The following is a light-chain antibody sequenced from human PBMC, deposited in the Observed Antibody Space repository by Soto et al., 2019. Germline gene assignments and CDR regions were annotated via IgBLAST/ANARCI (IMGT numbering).Light chain of an antibody. CDR1: QSITSW. Sequence: DIQMTQSPSTLSASVGDRVTITCGASQSITSWLAWYQQKPGKAPKLQIYDVSSLESGVPSRFSGSGSGTEFTLTISSLQPDDSATYYCQQYDTYWTFGQGTKVDIK. V-gene: IGKV1-5*01. CDR2: DVS. CDR3: QQYDTYWT. J-gene: IGKJ1*01.